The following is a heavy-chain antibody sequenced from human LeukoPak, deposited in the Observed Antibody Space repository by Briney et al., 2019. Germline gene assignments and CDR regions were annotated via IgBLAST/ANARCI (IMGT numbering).Heavy chain of an antibody. J-gene: IGHJ4*02. CDR2: ISANIGGT. CDR1: GYTFTDYY. V-gene: IGHV1-2*02. D-gene: IGHD5-12*01. CDR3: ARDGSFDY. Sequence: ASVKVSCKASGYTFTDYYIHWLRQAPGQGLEWMGWISANIGGTNYAQKFRGRVTMTKDTSISTAYMELSGLTSDDTAVYYCARDGSFDYWGQGTLARVSS.